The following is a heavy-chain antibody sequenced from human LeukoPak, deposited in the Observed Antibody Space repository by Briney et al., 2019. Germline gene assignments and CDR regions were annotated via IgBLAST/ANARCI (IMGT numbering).Heavy chain of an antibody. D-gene: IGHD6-13*01. V-gene: IGHV3-7*01. CDR3: ARGRYSSSWYEGKGLDY. CDR1: GFTFSRHW. Sequence: GGSLRLSCAASGFTFSRHWMSWVRQAPGKGLEWVANIKQDGSEKNYVDSVKGRFTISRDNAKNTLYVQMNSLRAEDTAVYYCARGRYSSSWYEGKGLDYWGQGTLVTVSS. CDR2: IKQDGSEK. J-gene: IGHJ4*02.